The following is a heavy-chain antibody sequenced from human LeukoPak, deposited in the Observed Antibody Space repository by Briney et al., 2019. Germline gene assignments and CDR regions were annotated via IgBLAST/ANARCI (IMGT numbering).Heavy chain of an antibody. V-gene: IGHV1-2*02. CDR3: ARDRRGYYDSGSYYPLI. J-gene: IGHJ4*02. CDR2: INPNSGGT. D-gene: IGHD3-10*01. CDR1: GYTFTGYY. Sequence: ASVKVSCKASGYTFTGYYMHWVRQAPGQGLEWMGWINPNSGGTNYAQKFQGRVTMTRDTSISTAYMELSRLRSDDTAVYYCARDRRGYYDSGSYYPLIWGQGTPVTVSS.